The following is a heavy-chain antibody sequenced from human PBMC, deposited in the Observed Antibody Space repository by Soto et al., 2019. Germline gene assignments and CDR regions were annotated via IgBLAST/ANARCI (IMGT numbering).Heavy chain of an antibody. V-gene: IGHV4-31*03. D-gene: IGHD2-15*01. CDR2: IYYSGST. J-gene: IGHJ3*02. Sequence: QVQLQESGPGLVKPSQTLSLTCTVSGGSISSGGYYWSWIRQHPGKGLEWIGYIYYSGSTYYNPSLTCRVTISVDTSKNQFSLKLSSVTAADTAVYYCARVRYCSGGSCLSGAFDIWGQGTMVTVSS. CDR3: ARVRYCSGGSCLSGAFDI. CDR1: GGSISSGGYY.